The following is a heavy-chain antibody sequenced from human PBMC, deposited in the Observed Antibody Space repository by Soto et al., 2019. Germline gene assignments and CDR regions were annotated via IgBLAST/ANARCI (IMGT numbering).Heavy chain of an antibody. CDR1: GGSFSGYY. Sequence: SETLSLTCAVYGGSFSGYYWSWIRQPPGKGLEWIGEINHSGSTNYNPSLKSRVTISVDTSKNQFSLKLSSVTAADTAVYYCARGYNGSGSYYPHPLYYFDYWGQGTLVTVSS. V-gene: IGHV4-34*01. D-gene: IGHD3-10*01. J-gene: IGHJ4*02. CDR2: INHSGST. CDR3: ARGYNGSGSYYPHPLYYFDY.